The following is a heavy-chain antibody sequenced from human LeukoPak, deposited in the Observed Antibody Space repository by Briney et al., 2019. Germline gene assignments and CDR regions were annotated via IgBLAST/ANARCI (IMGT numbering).Heavy chain of an antibody. Sequence: ASVKVSCKASGYTFTGYYMHCVRQAPGQGLEWMGWINPNSGGTNYAQKFQGRVTMTRDTSISTAYMELSRLRSDDTAVYYCARLLYSSGWFNWFDPWGQGTLVTVSS. V-gene: IGHV1-2*02. CDR1: GYTFTGYY. CDR2: INPNSGGT. J-gene: IGHJ5*02. CDR3: ARLLYSSGWFNWFDP. D-gene: IGHD6-19*01.